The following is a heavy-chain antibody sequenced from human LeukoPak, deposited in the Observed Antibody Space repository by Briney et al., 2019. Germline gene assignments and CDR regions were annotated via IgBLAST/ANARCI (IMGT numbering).Heavy chain of an antibody. CDR2: TSYDGSNK. J-gene: IGHJ3*02. V-gene: IGHV3-30-3*01. CDR3: ASLRIVVVTPDAFDI. Sequence: GGSLRLSCAASGFTFSSYAMHWVRQAPGKGLEWVAVTSYDGSNKYYADSVKGRFTISRDNSKNTLYLQMNSLRAEDTAVYYCASLRIVVVTPDAFDIWGQGTMVTVSS. CDR1: GFTFSSYA. D-gene: IGHD3-22*01.